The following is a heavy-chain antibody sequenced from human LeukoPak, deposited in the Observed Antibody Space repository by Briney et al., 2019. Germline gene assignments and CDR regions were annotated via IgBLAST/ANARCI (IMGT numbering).Heavy chain of an antibody. CDR1: GGTFSSYA. Sequence: SVKVSCKASGGTFSSYAISWVRQAPGQGLEWMGRIIPILGIANYAQKFQGRVTITADKSTSTAYMELSSLRSEDTAVYYCARAPYYDFWSGYPLLWGQGTLVTVSS. J-gene: IGHJ4*02. V-gene: IGHV1-69*04. CDR2: IIPILGIA. D-gene: IGHD3-3*01. CDR3: ARAPYYDFWSGYPLL.